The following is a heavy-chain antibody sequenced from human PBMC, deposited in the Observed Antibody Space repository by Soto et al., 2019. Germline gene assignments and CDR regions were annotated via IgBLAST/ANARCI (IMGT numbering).Heavy chain of an antibody. CDR1: GFTFSVYA. Sequence: EVQVLESGGGLVQPGGSLRLSCAASGFTFSVYAMSWVRQAPGKGLEWVSAISASGGRTYYADSVKGRFTISRDNSKNTLFLQMSSLRAEGTAVYYCATRTYSGVLGGHADVDVWGQGTTVTVS. CDR2: ISASGGRT. D-gene: IGHD1-26*01. V-gene: IGHV3-23*01. J-gene: IGHJ6*02. CDR3: ATRTYSGVLGGHADVDV.